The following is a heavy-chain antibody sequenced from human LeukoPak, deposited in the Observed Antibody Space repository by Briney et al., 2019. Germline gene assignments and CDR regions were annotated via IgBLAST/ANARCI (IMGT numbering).Heavy chain of an antibody. J-gene: IGHJ6*02. CDR1: GFTFSNYA. CDR3: ARDSYGMDL. CDR2: ISYDENNK. Sequence: GGSLRLSCAASGFTFSNYAMSWVRQAPGKGLEWVAIISYDENNKFYADSVKGRFTISRDNSQNTLHLLMNNLRVEDTAVYFCARDSYGMDLWGQGTTVTVSS. V-gene: IGHV3-30*03.